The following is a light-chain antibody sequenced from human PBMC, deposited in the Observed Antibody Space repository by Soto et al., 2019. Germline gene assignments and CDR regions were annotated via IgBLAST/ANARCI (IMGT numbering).Light chain of an antibody. CDR2: DAS. Sequence: EIVLTQSPATLSLSPGERATLSCRASQSVSSYLAWYQQKPGQAPRLLIYDASNRATGIPARFSGSGSGTDFTLTISSLEPEHFAVYYCQQSSNWPPTFGQGTKVDIK. J-gene: IGKJ1*01. CDR3: QQSSNWPPT. CDR1: QSVSSY. V-gene: IGKV3-11*01.